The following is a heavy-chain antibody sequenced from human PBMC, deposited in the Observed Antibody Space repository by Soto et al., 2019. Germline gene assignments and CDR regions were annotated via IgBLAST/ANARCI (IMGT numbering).Heavy chain of an antibody. CDR2: ISYDGSNK. V-gene: IGHV3-30-3*01. Sequence: PGGSLRLSCAASGFTFSSYAMHWVRQAPGKGLEWVAVISYDGSNKYYADSVKGRFTISRDNSKNTLYLQMNSLRAEDTAVYYCARGLGYCSGGSCYFLNYYYGMDVWGQGTTVTVSS. CDR3: ARGLGYCSGGSCYFLNYYYGMDV. J-gene: IGHJ6*02. CDR1: GFTFSSYA. D-gene: IGHD2-15*01.